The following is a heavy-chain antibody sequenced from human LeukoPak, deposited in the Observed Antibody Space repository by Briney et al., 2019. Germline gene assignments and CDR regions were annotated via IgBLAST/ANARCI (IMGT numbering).Heavy chain of an antibody. CDR1: GYTLTQLS. J-gene: IGHJ3*02. Sequence: ASVKVSCKXSGYTLTQLSMHWVRQAPGKGLEWMGGFDVEDGEIIYAQKFQGRVTMTEDTSTDTAYMELSSLRSEDTAVYYCATNRQIMILGVVIMPAFDIWGQGTMVTVSS. V-gene: IGHV1-24*01. CDR3: ATNRQIMILGVVIMPAFDI. CDR2: FDVEDGEI. D-gene: IGHD3-3*01.